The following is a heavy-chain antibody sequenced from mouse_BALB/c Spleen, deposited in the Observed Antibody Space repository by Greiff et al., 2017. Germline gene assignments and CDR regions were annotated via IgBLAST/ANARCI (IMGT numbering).Heavy chain of an antibody. Sequence: EVNLVESGGGLVQPGGSLRLSCATSGFTFTDYYMSWVRQPPGKALEWLGFIRNKANGYTTEYSASVKGRFTISRDNSQSILYLQMNTLRAEDRATYYWARGRTDYYAMDDWGQGTSVTVSS. CDR1: GFTFTDYY. V-gene: IGHV7-3*02. CDR2: IRNKANGYTT. J-gene: IGHJ4*01. CDR3: ARGRTDYYAMDD.